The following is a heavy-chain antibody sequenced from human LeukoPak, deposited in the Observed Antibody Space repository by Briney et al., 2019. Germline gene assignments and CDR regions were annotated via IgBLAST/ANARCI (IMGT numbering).Heavy chain of an antibody. CDR2: IIPIFGTA. CDR3: ARARSAFYGGNYGSLYGMDV. D-gene: IGHD4-23*01. J-gene: IGHJ6*02. Sequence: SVKVSCKASGYTFTGYGISWVRQAPGQGLEWMGGIIPIFGTANYAQKFQGRVTITADESTSTAYTELSSLRSEDTAVYYCARARSAFYGGNYGSLYGMDVWGQGTTVTVSS. CDR1: GYTFTGYG. V-gene: IGHV1-69*13.